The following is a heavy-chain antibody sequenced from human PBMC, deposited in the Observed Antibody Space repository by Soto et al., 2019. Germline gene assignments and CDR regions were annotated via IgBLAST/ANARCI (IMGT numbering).Heavy chain of an antibody. V-gene: IGHV3-23*01. J-gene: IGHJ4*02. CDR3: AKIRESTTTSPPFVY. Sequence: PGGSLRLSCAASGFTFTNYVMSWVRQAPGKGLEWVSTISSSGGSTYYADSVKGRFTISRDNSKNTLYLQMNSLRAEDTAVYYCAKIRESTTTSPPFVYWGQGTLVTVSS. CDR2: ISSSGGST. CDR1: GFTFTNYV. D-gene: IGHD1-1*01.